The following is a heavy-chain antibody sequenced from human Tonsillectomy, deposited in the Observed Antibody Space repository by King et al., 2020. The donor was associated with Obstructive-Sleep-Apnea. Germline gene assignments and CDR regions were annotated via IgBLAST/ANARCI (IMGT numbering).Heavy chain of an antibody. Sequence: VQLQESGPGLVKPSETLSLTCTVSGGSVSSGSYYWSWIRQPPGKGLEWIGYIYYSGSTNYNPSLKSRVTISVDTSKNQFSLKLSSVTAADTDVYYCARGLRFLGFDPWGQGTLVTVSS. CDR3: ARGLRFLGFDP. CDR2: IYYSGST. J-gene: IGHJ5*02. D-gene: IGHD3-3*01. CDR1: GGSVSSGSYY. V-gene: IGHV4-61*01.